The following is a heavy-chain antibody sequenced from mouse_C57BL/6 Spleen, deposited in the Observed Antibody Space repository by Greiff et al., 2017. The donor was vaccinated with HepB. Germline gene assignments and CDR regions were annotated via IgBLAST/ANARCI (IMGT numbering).Heavy chain of an antibody. CDR3: ARGLLRSYYFDY. D-gene: IGHD1-1*01. CDR1: GYTFTSYW. Sequence: VQLQQSGAELVKPGASVKMSCKASGYTFTSYWITWVKQRPGQGLEWIGDIYPGSGSTNYHEKFKSKATLTVDTSSSTAYMQLSSLTSEDSAVYYCARGLLRSYYFDYWGQGTTLTVSS. CDR2: IYPGSGST. V-gene: IGHV1-55*01. J-gene: IGHJ2*01.